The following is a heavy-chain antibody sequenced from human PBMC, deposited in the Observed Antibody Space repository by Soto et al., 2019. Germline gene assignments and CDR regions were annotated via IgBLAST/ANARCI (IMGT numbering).Heavy chain of an antibody. Sequence: QVQLVESGGGVVQPGRSLRVSCAASGFTFSRHAIHWVRQAPGKGLEWVAVISKDGSNTYYVDSVKGRFTISRDNSKNTLYLQMYSLGDEDTAVYYCVRSRSGAVADSFDYWGQGTQVTVSA. CDR2: ISKDGSNT. V-gene: IGHV3-30*04. CDR1: GFTFSRHA. D-gene: IGHD3-10*01. J-gene: IGHJ4*02. CDR3: VRSRSGAVADSFDY.